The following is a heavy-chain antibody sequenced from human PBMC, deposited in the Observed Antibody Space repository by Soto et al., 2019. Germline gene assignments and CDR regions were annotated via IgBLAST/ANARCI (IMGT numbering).Heavy chain of an antibody. CDR1: GYTFTSYA. CDR3: ARDLPPVDY. J-gene: IGHJ4*02. Sequence: QVQLVQSGAEVKKPGASVKVSCKASGYTFTSYAMHWVRQPPGQRLEWMGWINAGNGNTKYSQKFQGRVTITRDTSASTAYMELSSLRSEDTAVYYCARDLPPVDYWGQGTLVTVSS. V-gene: IGHV1-3*01. CDR2: INAGNGNT.